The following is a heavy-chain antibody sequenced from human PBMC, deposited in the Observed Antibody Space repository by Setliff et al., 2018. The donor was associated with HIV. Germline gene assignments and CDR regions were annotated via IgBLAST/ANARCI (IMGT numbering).Heavy chain of an antibody. Sequence: ASVKVSCKASGYTFTGNYIHWVRQAPGQGLEWMGWINPSGGSASYAQKFQGRVTMTRDTSTSTAYMELSSLRSEDTAVYYCAAGYCGGDCYSRQSYFDYWGQGTLVTVSS. D-gene: IGHD2-21*02. J-gene: IGHJ4*02. V-gene: IGHV1-46*01. CDR1: GYTFTGNY. CDR3: AAGYCGGDCYSRQSYFDY. CDR2: INPSGGSA.